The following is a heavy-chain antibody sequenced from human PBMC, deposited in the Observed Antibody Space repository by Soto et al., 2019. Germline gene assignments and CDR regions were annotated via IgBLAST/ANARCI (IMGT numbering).Heavy chain of an antibody. V-gene: IGHV1-58*01. CDR3: AAEPRGSYFNWFDP. CDR2: IVVGSGNT. J-gene: IGHJ5*02. CDR1: GFTFTSSA. Sequence: GASVKVSCKVSGFTFTSSAVQWVRQARGQRLEWIGWIVVGSGNTNYAQKFQERVTITRDMSTSTAYMELSSLRSEDTAVYYCAAEPRGSYFNWFDPWGQGTLVTVSS. D-gene: IGHD1-26*01.